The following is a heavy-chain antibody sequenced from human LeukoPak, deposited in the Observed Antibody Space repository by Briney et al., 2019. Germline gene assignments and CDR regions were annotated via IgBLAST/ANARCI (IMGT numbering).Heavy chain of an antibody. D-gene: IGHD3-10*01. CDR2: ISYDGSNK. CDR3: AKSHYYGSGSYSSPFNY. J-gene: IGHJ4*02. Sequence: PGRFLRLSCAASGFTFSSYAMHWVRQAPGKGLEWVAVISYDGSNKYYADSVKGRFTISRDNSKNTLYLQMNSLRAEDTAVYYCAKSHYYGSGSYSSPFNYWGQGTLVTVSS. CDR1: GFTFSSYA. V-gene: IGHV3-30-3*02.